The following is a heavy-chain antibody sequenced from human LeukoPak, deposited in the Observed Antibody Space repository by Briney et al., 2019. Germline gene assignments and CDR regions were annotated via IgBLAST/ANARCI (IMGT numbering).Heavy chain of an antibody. Sequence: GGSLRLSCAASGFTFSSYWMSWVRQAPGKGLEWVANIKQNGSEKYYVDSVKGRFTISRDNAKNSLYLQMNSLRAEDTAVYYCARDSYGDYVLGAFDIWGQGTMVTVSS. CDR1: GFTFSSYW. CDR2: IKQNGSEK. J-gene: IGHJ3*02. CDR3: ARDSYGDYVLGAFDI. V-gene: IGHV3-7*01. D-gene: IGHD4-17*01.